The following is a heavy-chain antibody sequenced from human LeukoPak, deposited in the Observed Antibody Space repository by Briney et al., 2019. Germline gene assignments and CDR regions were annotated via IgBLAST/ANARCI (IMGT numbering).Heavy chain of an antibody. V-gene: IGHV1-2*02. J-gene: IGHJ4*02. D-gene: IGHD2-15*01. CDR1: GYIFTGYY. CDR2: INPNSGGT. Sequence: ASVKVSCKASGYIFTGYYIHWVRQAPGQGLEWMGWINPNSGGTNYAQKFEGRVTMTSDTSISTAYMELSRLRSDDTAVYYCARAPLYCSGGTCQIDYWGLGTLVTVSS. CDR3: ARAPLYCSGGTCQIDY.